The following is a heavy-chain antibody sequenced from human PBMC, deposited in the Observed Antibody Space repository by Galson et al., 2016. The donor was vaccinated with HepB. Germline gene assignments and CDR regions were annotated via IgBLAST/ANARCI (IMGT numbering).Heavy chain of an antibody. J-gene: IGHJ2*01. CDR2: IWYDGSNK. CDR1: GFTFSSYG. Sequence: SLRLSCAASGFTFSSYGMHWVRQAPVKGLEWVAFIWYDGSNKFYADSVKGRFTISRDNSKNTLYLQMNSLRAEDTAVYHCARDYSSSSGSYCYFDLWGRGTLVTVSS. CDR3: ARDYSSSSGSYCYFDL. V-gene: IGHV3-33*01. D-gene: IGHD6-6*01.